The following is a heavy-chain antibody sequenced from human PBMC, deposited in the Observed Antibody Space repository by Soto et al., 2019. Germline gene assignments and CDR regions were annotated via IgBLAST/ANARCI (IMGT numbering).Heavy chain of an antibody. CDR3: ARDDVHCSGGRCYGVPMDV. D-gene: IGHD2-15*01. Sequence: GGSLRLSCAASVCTVSSNDMTWVRQAPEKGLEWVSLIQIGGRADYAGSVKGRFTISRDNSNHTLFLQMNSLRVEDTAVYSCARDDVHCSGGRCYGVPMDVWGKGTTVTVSS. J-gene: IGHJ6*03. CDR1: VCTVSSND. V-gene: IGHV3-66*01. CDR2: IQIGGRA.